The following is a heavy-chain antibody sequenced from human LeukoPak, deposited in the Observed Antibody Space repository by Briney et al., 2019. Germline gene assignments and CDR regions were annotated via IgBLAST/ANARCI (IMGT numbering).Heavy chain of an antibody. Sequence: PSETLSLTCAVYGGSFSGYCWSWIRQPPGKGLEWIGEINHSGSTNYNPSLKSRVTISVDTSKNQFSLKLSSVTAADTAVYYCASASITRYYFDYWGQGTLVTVSS. CDR1: GGSFSGYC. J-gene: IGHJ4*02. CDR3: ASASITRYYFDY. CDR2: INHSGST. D-gene: IGHD4-11*01. V-gene: IGHV4-34*01.